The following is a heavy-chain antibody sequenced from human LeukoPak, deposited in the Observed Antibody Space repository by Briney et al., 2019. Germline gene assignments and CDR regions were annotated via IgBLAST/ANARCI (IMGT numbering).Heavy chain of an antibody. V-gene: IGHV4-61*02. CDR3: ARGNSGSYYYWFDP. CDR2: IYTSGST. CDR1: GDSISSGSYH. D-gene: IGHD1-26*01. J-gene: IGHJ5*02. Sequence: SQTLSLTCTVSGDSISSGSYHGSWICRPGAKGLEWIGRIYTSGSTYYNPSLKSRVTISVDRSKNQFSLKLSSVTAADTAVYYCARGNSGSYYYWFDPWGQGTLVTVSS.